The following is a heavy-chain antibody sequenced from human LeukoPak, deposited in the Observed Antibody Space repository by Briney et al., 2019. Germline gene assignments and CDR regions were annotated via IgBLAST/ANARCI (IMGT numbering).Heavy chain of an antibody. V-gene: IGHV3-23*01. D-gene: IGHD1-26*01. CDR3: ARESGSYYAPRFDH. CDR2: ISGSGDIT. J-gene: IGHJ4*02. CDR1: GFTFSSYA. Sequence: PGGCLRLSCAASGFTFSSYAMSWVRQAPGKGLEWVSVISGSGDITYYAGSVKGRFTISRDNSKNTLYLQMNSLTTEDSALYYCARESGSYYAPRFDHWGQETLVTVSS.